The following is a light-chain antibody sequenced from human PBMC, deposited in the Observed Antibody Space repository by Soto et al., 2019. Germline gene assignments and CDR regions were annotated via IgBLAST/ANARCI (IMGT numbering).Light chain of an antibody. CDR2: DVS. V-gene: IGLV2-11*01. Sequence: QSVLTQPPSVSGSPGQSVTISCTGTSSDVGGFNYVSWYQHHPGKAPKLMIYDVSKRPSGVPDRFSGSKSGNTASLTISGLQAEDEADYYYCSYAGGYTHYVFATGTKLTVL. CDR3: CSYAGGYTHYV. CDR1: SSDVGGFNY. J-gene: IGLJ1*01.